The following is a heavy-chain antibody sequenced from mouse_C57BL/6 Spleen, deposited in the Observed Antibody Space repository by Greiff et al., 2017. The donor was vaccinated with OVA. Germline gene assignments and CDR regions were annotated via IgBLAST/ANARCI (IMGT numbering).Heavy chain of an antibody. V-gene: IGHV1-80*01. CDR1: GYAFSSYW. D-gene: IGHD2-1*01. J-gene: IGHJ2*01. Sequence: VKLQESGAELVKPGASVKISCKASGYAFSSYWMNWVKQRPGKGLEWIGQIYPGDGDTNYNGKFKGKATLTADKSSSTAYMQLSSLTSEDSAVYFCARKDYGNYDYWGQGTTLTVSS. CDR3: ARKDYGNYDY. CDR2: IYPGDGDT.